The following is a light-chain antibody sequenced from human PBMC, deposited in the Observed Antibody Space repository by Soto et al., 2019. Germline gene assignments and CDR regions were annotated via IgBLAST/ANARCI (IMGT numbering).Light chain of an antibody. CDR3: QQSYSTPWT. Sequence: DIQMTQSPSSLSASVGDRVTITFRASQSISSYLNWYQQKPGKAPKLLIYAAFSLQRGVPSRFSGIGSGTDFTLTISSLQTEDCATYYCQQSYSTPWTFGQGTKVEIK. V-gene: IGKV1-39*01. CDR1: QSISSY. J-gene: IGKJ1*01. CDR2: AAF.